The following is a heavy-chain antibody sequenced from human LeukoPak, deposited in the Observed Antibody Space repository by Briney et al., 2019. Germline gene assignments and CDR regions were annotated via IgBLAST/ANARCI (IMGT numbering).Heavy chain of an antibody. D-gene: IGHD4-17*01. Sequence: SETLSLTCTVSGGSISSYYWSWIRQPPGKGLEWIGYIYYSGSTNYNPSLKSRVTISVDTSKNQFSLKLSSVTAADTAVYYCARDDYGDYGSGGMDVWGQGTTVTVSS. CDR1: GGSISSYY. CDR3: ARDDYGDYGSGGMDV. V-gene: IGHV4-59*12. J-gene: IGHJ6*02. CDR2: IYYSGST.